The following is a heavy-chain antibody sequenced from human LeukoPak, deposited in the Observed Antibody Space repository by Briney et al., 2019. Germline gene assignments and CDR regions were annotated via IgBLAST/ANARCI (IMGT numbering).Heavy chain of an antibody. CDR3: ARDGVSQWLVPY. J-gene: IGHJ4*02. Sequence: PGGSLRLSCAASGFTFSSYEMNWVRQAPGKGLEWVSYISSSGSTIYYADSVKGRFTISRDSAKNSLYLQMNSLRAEDTAVYYCARDGVSQWLVPYWGQGTLVTVSS. D-gene: IGHD6-19*01. CDR2: ISSSGSTI. CDR1: GFTFSSYE. V-gene: IGHV3-48*03.